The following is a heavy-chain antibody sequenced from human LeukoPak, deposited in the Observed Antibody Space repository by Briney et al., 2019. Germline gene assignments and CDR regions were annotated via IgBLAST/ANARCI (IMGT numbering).Heavy chain of an antibody. J-gene: IGHJ4*02. CDR1: GYTFTSYG. V-gene: IGHV1-18*01. D-gene: IGHD2-15*01. CDR3: AREVGRNFCSGGSCYRPPLDY. Sequence: ASVKVSCKASGYTFTSYGISWVRQAPGQGLEWMGWISAYNGNTNYAQKLQGRVTMTTDTSTSTAYMELRSLRSDDTAVYYCAREVGRNFCSGGSCYRPPLDYRGQGTLVTVSS. CDR2: ISAYNGNT.